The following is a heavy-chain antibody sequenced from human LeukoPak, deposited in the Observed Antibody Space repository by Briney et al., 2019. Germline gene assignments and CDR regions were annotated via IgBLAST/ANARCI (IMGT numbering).Heavy chain of an antibody. CDR2: IIPILGIA. V-gene: IGHV1-69*04. CDR1: GGTFSSYA. CDR3: ARDLDPYDWFDY. J-gene: IGHJ4*02. D-gene: IGHD5-12*01. Sequence: SVKVSCKASGGTFSSYAISWVRQAPGQGLEWMGRIIPILGIANYAQKFQGRVTITADKSTSTAYMELSSLRSEDTAVYYCARDLDPYDWFDYWGQGTLVTVSS.